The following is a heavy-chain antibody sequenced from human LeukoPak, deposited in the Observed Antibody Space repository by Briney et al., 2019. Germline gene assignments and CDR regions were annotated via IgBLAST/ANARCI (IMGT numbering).Heavy chain of an antibody. D-gene: IGHD3-10*01. J-gene: IGHJ4*02. V-gene: IGHV1-69*13. Sequence: SVKVSCKASVGTFSSYAISWVRQAPGQGLEWMGGIIPIFGTANYAQKFQGRVTITADESTSTAYMELSSLRSEDTAVYYCARVYGSGSYFDYWGQGTLVTVSS. CDR3: ARVYGSGSYFDY. CDR2: IIPIFGTA. CDR1: VGTFSSYA.